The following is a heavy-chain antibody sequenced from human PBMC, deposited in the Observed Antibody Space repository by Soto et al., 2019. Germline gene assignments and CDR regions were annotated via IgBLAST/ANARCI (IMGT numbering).Heavy chain of an antibody. CDR3: AKGITIFGVVIIYGAFDI. D-gene: IGHD3-3*01. CDR1: GFTFSSYG. Sequence: GGSLRLSCAASGFTFSSYGMHWVRQAPGKGLEWVAVISYDGSNKYYADSVKGRFTISRDNSKNTLYLQMNGLRAEDTAVYYCAKGITIFGVVIIYGAFDIWGQGTMVTVSS. CDR2: ISYDGSNK. J-gene: IGHJ3*02. V-gene: IGHV3-30*18.